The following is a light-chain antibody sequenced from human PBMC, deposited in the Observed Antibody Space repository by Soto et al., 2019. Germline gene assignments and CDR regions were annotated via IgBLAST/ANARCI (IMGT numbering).Light chain of an antibody. J-gene: IGLJ1*01. Sequence: QSVLTQPASVSGSPGQSITISCTGTSSDVGGYNYVSWYQQHPGKAPKLMIYEVSNRPSGVSNRFSGSTSGNTASLTISGLQAEDEADYYCSSYTSSSTFYVFGTGTKGTVL. CDR1: SSDVGGYNY. CDR2: EVS. V-gene: IGLV2-14*01. CDR3: SSYTSSSTFYV.